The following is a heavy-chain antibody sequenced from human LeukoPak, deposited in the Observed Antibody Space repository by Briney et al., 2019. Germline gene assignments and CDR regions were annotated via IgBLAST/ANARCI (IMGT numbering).Heavy chain of an antibody. CDR1: GYTFTGYG. V-gene: IGHV1-18*01. D-gene: IGHD3-9*01. CDR3: AREYFDWSGYRWFDP. J-gene: IGHJ5*02. Sequence: GASVKVSCKASGYTFTGYGISWVRQAPGQGLEWMGWISAYNGNTNYAQKLQGRVTMTTDTSTSTAYMELRSLRSDDTAVYYCAREYFDWSGYRWFDPWGQGTLVTVSS. CDR2: ISAYNGNT.